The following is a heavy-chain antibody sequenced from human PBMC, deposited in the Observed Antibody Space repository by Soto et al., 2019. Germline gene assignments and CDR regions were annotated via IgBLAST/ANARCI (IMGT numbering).Heavy chain of an antibody. CDR3: ARRRGSDHFDY. D-gene: IGHD1-26*01. J-gene: IGHJ4*02. Sequence: QLQLQESGPQLVNPSATLSLSSTVSADSICSSSYYWGWIRQPPGKGLERIERIYYSGSTYYNTSLKSRVTIAVDTSKNQFSLELSSVTAADTAVYYCARRRGSDHFDYGGQGTLVTVSS. CDR1: ADSICSSSYY. V-gene: IGHV4-39*01. CDR2: IYYSGST.